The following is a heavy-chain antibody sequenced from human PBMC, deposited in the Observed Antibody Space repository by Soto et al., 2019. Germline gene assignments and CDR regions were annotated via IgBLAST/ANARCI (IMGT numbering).Heavy chain of an antibody. J-gene: IGHJ4*02. D-gene: IGHD5-12*01. CDR1: GFTFSTSI. V-gene: IGHV3-21*06. Sequence: EEQLVESGGGLVKPGWSSRLSCAASGFTFSTSIMNWVRQAPGTGLEWVSSITSSSSHMFYADSVKGRFTISRDNARNSLYLQMNSLRAEDTAIYYCTTALGRVPTITWGQGTLVTVSS. CDR2: ITSSSSHM. CDR3: TTALGRVPTIT.